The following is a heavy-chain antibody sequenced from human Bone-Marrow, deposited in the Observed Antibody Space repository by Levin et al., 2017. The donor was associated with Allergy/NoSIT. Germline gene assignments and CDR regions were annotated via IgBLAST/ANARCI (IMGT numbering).Heavy chain of an antibody. CDR3: ARAGWVTTPLYYLDY. D-gene: IGHD2-21*02. J-gene: IGHJ4*02. Sequence: GGSLRLSCTASGFTFSSYSMNWVRQAPGKGLEWVSSITRSSNYIYYTDSVKGRFTISRDNAKDSLYLQMNSLRAEDTAVYYCARAGWVTTPLYYLDYWGQGTVVTVSS. CDR2: ITRSSNYI. CDR1: GFTFSSYS. V-gene: IGHV3-21*01.